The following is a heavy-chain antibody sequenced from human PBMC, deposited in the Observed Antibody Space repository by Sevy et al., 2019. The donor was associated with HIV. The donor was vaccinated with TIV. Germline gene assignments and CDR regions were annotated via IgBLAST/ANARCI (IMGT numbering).Heavy chain of an antibody. Sequence: ASVKVSCKASGGTFSSYAISWVRQAPGQGLEWMGGIIPILGIANYAQKFQGRVTIIADKSTSTAYMELSSLRSEDTAVYYCAAPPMNYGSGSYYLNWGQGTLVTVSS. V-gene: IGHV1-69*10. CDR2: IIPILGIA. D-gene: IGHD3-10*01. CDR1: GGTFSSYA. CDR3: AAPPMNYGSGSYYLN. J-gene: IGHJ4*02.